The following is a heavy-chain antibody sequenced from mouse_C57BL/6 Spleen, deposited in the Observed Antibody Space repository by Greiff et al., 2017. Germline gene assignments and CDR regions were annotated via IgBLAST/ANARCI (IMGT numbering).Heavy chain of an antibody. CDR1: GFNITDYS. V-gene: IGHV14-2*01. D-gene: IGHD2-5*01. J-gene: IGHJ4*01. CDR2: IDPEDGDT. CDR3: ARYYSNYPYAMDY. Sequence: VQLQQSGAELVKPGASVKLSCTASGFNITDYSMHWVKQRTEQGLEWIGRIDPEDGDTKYAPKFQGKATITADTSSNTAYLQLSSLTSEDTAVYYCARYYSNYPYAMDYWGQGTSVTVSS.